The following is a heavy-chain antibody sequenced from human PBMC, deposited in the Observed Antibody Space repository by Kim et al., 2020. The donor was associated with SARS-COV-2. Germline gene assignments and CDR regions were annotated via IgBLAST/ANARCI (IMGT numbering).Heavy chain of an antibody. CDR1: GGSFSGYY. Sequence: SETLSLTCAVYGGSFSGYYWSWIRQPPGKGLEWIGEINHSGSTNYNPSLKSRVTISVDTSKNQFSLKLSSVTAADTAVYYCAGTQYCSSTSCYYFDYWGQGTLVTVSS. J-gene: IGHJ4*02. CDR2: INHSGST. CDR3: AGTQYCSSTSCYYFDY. D-gene: IGHD2-2*01. V-gene: IGHV4-34*01.